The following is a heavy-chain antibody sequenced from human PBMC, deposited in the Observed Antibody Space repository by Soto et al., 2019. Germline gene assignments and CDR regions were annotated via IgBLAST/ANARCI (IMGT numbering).Heavy chain of an antibody. CDR3: ARDVPLSPYCSSTSCYYYYMDV. CDR1: GYTFTSYG. CDR2: ISAYNGNT. D-gene: IGHD2-2*01. V-gene: IGHV1-18*01. Sequence: ASVKVSCKASGYTFTSYGISWVRQAPGQGLEWMGWISAYNGNTNYAQKLQGRVTMTTDTSTSTAYMELRSLRSDDTAVYYCARDVPLSPYCSSTSCYYYYMDVWGNGTSVTASS. J-gene: IGHJ6*03.